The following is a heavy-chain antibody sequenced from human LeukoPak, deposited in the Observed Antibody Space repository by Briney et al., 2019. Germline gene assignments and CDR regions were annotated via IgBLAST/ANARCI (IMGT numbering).Heavy chain of an antibody. Sequence: SVKVSCKSSGFTFTNYLLHWVRQAPGQGLEWVGRIAPSVDTTNYAQRFRDRVTMTRDTSTSTVYMELSSLRSEDTAVYYCVREESGGYFDYWGQGTLVTVFS. J-gene: IGHJ4*02. CDR2: IAPSVDTT. CDR3: VREESGGYFDY. D-gene: IGHD2-8*02. V-gene: IGHV1-46*01. CDR1: GFTFTNYL.